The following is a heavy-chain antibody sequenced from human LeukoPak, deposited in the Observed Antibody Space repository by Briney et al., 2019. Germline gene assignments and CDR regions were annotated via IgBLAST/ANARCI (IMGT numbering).Heavy chain of an antibody. J-gene: IGHJ4*01. CDR3: ARHPAYGPFDY. CDR1: AGSISSSSFS. Sequence: SETLSLTCTVSAGSISSSSFSWGWIRQPPGKGLEYIGTMYFSGSTYYNPSLKSRVTISVDTSRNQFSLKLTSVTAADTAVYYCARHPAYGPFDYWGHGTLVTVSS. V-gene: IGHV4-39*01. CDR2: MYFSGST. D-gene: IGHD3-10*01.